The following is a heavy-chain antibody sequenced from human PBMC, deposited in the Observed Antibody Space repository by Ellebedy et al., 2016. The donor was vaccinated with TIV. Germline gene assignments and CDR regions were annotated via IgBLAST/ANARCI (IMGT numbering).Heavy chain of an antibody. V-gene: IGHV3-23*01. CDR2: ISGGVGNT. D-gene: IGHD2-15*01. CDR1: GFTFSNYV. Sequence: PGGSLRLSCAASGFTFSNYVMSWVRQAPGKGLEWVSSISGGVGNTYYADSVKGRFTISRDNSKNTLYLQMNSLRAEDTAVYYCAKGCGGSWNGGDDWGQGTLVTVSS. CDR3: AKGCGGSWNGGDD. J-gene: IGHJ4*02.